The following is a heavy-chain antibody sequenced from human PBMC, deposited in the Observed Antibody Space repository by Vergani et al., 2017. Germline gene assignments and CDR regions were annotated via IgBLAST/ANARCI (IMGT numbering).Heavy chain of an antibody. CDR3: ASKRGACRAAYCHSYDF. J-gene: IGHJ4*02. D-gene: IGHD2-15*01. V-gene: IGHV4-39*01. Sequence: QVQLQESGPGLVKPSETLSLTCTVSGDSVISTDYHWGWIRQPPGKGLEWIGSTDYSGSTSYNPSLESRISISFETPKNQFSLRLTSVTAADTAVYYCASKRGACRAAYCHSYDFWGPGTLVGVSS. CDR1: GDSVISTDYH. CDR2: TDYSGST.